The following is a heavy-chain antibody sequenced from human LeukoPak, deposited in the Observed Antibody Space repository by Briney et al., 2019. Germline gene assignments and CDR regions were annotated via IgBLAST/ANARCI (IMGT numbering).Heavy chain of an antibody. CDR2: ISYDGSNK. Sequence: GGSLRLSCTASGFTFGDYAMSWVRQAPGKGLEWVAVISYDGSNKYYADSVKGRFTISRDNSKNTLYLQMNSLRAEDTAVYYCAKSTRVVTAAYWGQGTLVTVSS. J-gene: IGHJ4*02. V-gene: IGHV3-30-3*02. CDR1: GFTFGDYA. D-gene: IGHD2-21*02. CDR3: AKSTRVVTAAY.